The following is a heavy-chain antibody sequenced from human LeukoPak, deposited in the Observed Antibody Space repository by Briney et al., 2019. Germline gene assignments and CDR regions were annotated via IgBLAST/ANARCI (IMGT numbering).Heavy chain of an antibody. V-gene: IGHV3-30-3*01. D-gene: IGHD3-22*01. CDR2: ISYDGSNK. Sequence: GGSLRLSCAASGFTFNTYPMNWVRQAPGKGLEWVAVISYDGSNKYYADSVKGRFIISRDNSKNTLYLQMNSLRAEDTAVYYCARDPTYYYDSSGYSSSGYFDYWGQGTLVTVSS. CDR1: GFTFNTYP. J-gene: IGHJ4*02. CDR3: ARDPTYYYDSSGYSSSGYFDY.